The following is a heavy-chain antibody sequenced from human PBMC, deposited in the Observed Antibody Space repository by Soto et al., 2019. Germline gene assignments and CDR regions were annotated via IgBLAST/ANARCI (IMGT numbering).Heavy chain of an antibody. CDR3: GRGLDGRWLVIDS. CDR1: GDSISSSSSY. D-gene: IGHD6-6*01. Sequence: SETLSLTCTVSGDSISSSSSYWGWIRQPPGKGLEWIESIYYTGTTYYNPSLKSRVTITVDTSKKQFSLKLTSVTAADTAVYYCGRGLDGRWLVIDSWGQGTLVTVSS. J-gene: IGHJ4*02. CDR2: IYYTGTT. V-gene: IGHV4-39*01.